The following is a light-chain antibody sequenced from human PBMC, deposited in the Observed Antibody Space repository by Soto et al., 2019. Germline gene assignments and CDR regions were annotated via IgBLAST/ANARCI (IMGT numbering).Light chain of an antibody. CDR2: DVS. Sequence: QSALTQPASVSGSPGQSITISCTGTSSDVGGYNYVSWYQQHPGKAPKLMIYDVSNRPSRVSNRFSGSKSGNTASLTISGGQAEDEADYYCSSYTTSGSLVFGGGTKLTVL. V-gene: IGLV2-14*01. CDR1: SSDVGGYNY. J-gene: IGLJ2*01. CDR3: SSYTTSGSLV.